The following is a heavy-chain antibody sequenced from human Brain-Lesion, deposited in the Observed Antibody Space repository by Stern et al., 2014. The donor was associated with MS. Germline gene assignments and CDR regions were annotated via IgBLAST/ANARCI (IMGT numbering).Heavy chain of an antibody. CDR3: TILSGPYDH. CDR2: INRDGSTT. CDR1: GFTFSNSW. V-gene: IGHV3-74*02. D-gene: IGHD3-10*01. J-gene: IGHJ4*02. Sequence: VQLVESGGGLVQPGGSLRISCAASGFTFSNSWMHWVRQAPGKGLVWVSRINRDGSTTTYADSVKGRFTISRDNAKNTLYLQMSSLRAEDTAVYYCTILSGPYDHWGQGTLVTVSS.